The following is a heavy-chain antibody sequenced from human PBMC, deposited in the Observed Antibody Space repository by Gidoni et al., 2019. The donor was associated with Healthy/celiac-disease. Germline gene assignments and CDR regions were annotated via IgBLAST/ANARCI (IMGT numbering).Heavy chain of an antibody. CDR3: ARGYSSSWYVGNWFDP. Sequence: QVQLVQSGAEVKKTGSSVKVSCKASGGTFTSYTISWVRQAPGQGLEWMGRIIPILGIANYAQKFQGRVTITADKSTSTAYMELSSLRSEDTAVYYCARGYSSSWYVGNWFDPWGQGTLVTVSS. CDR2: IIPILGIA. V-gene: IGHV1-69*02. D-gene: IGHD6-13*01. CDR1: GGTFTSYT. J-gene: IGHJ5*02.